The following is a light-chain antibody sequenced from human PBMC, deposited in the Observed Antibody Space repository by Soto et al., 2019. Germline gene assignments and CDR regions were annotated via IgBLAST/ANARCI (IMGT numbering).Light chain of an antibody. CDR2: GAS. Sequence: EIVLTQSPGSLSLSPRERATLSCRASQTVDSTFFAWYQKKPGQATRLLIYGASKRATDIPDRFSGSGYGTDLTLTISILEPEDFAVYYCQQYMSSVTCGQGTKVEI. CDR3: QQYMSSVT. V-gene: IGKV3-20*01. J-gene: IGKJ1*01. CDR1: QTVDSTF.